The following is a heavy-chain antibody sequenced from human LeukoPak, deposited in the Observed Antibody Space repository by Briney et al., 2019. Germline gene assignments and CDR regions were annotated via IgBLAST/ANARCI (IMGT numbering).Heavy chain of an antibody. CDR1: GGSISTYY. CDR3: ASGGGGYFQH. Sequence: SETLSLTCTVSGGSISTYYWSWIRQPPGKGLEWIGYIHYSGSTNYSPSLKSRVTISVDTSKNQFSLTLSSVTAADTALYYCASGGGGYFQHWGQGALVTVSS. V-gene: IGHV4-59*08. D-gene: IGHD3-16*01. J-gene: IGHJ1*01. CDR2: IHYSGST.